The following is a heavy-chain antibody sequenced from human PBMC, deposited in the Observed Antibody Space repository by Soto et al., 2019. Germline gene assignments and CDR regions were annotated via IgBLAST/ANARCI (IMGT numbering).Heavy chain of an antibody. V-gene: IGHV1-69*01. CDR1: GGTFSSYA. J-gene: IGHJ6*02. CDR2: IIPIFGTA. Sequence: QVQLVQSGAEVKKPGSSVKVSCKASGGTFSSYAISWVRQAPGQGLEWMGGIIPIFGTANYAQKFQGRVTITADESTRTADMELSSLRSKDTAVYSCAAHVDTAMDFYYYGMGVWGQGTTGAV. D-gene: IGHD5-18*01. CDR3: AAHVDTAMDFYYYGMGV.